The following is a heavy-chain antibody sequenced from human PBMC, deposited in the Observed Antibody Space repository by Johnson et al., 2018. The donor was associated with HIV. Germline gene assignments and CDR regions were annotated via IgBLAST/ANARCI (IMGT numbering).Heavy chain of an antibody. CDR1: GFTFSNAW. CDR2: IRGRANTYAT. Sequence: VQLVESGGGLVKPGGSLRLSCAASGFTFSNAWMSWVRQAPGRGLEWVGRIRGRANTYATAYAASLKGSFTIYRDDSTNTAYLQMNSLRAEDTAGYYCAREDSSGYFDGFDAWGQGTMVTVAS. D-gene: IGHD3-22*01. CDR3: AREDSSGYFDGFDA. J-gene: IGHJ3*01. V-gene: IGHV3-73*01.